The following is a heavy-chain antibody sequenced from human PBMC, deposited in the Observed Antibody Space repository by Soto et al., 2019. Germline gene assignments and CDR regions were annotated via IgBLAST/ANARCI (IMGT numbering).Heavy chain of an antibody. CDR2: IIPILGST. CDR3: AKKNPHGDSNKAWLDP. CDR1: GGTFVSSA. V-gene: IGHV1-69*01. J-gene: IGHJ5*02. D-gene: IGHD2-8*01. Sequence: QVQLLQSGAELREPGSSVRVSCTPSGGTFVSSAFAWVRQAPGGKIEWMGGIIPILGSTKYAEKFLGRRTIRAEDSSRTAYFELSSLTFDDTAVYFCAKKNPHGDSNKAWLDPWGQGTLVTVST.